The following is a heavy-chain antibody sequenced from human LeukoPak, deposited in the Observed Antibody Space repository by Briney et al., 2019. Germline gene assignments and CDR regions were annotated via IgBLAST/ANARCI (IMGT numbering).Heavy chain of an antibody. V-gene: IGHV5-51*01. CDR3: ARRAAAGTPTLRLYYSYGMDV. D-gene: IGHD6-13*01. J-gene: IGHJ6*02. Sequence: GESLKISCKGSGYSCTSYWIGWVRQMPGKGLEWMGIIYPGDSDTRYSPSFQGQITISADKSISTAYLQWSSLKASDHAMYYCARRAAAGTPTLRLYYSYGMDVWGQGTTVTVSS. CDR1: GYSCTSYW. CDR2: IYPGDSDT.